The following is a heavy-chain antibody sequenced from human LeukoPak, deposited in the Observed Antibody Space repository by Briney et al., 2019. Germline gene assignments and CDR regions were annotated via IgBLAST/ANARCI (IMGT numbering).Heavy chain of an antibody. V-gene: IGHV1-69*04. CDR1: GGTFSSHA. CDR2: IIPILGIA. CDR3: ARGGITMMEDY. J-gene: IGHJ4*02. D-gene: IGHD3-22*01. Sequence: SVKVSCKASGGTFSSHAISWVRQAPGQGLEWMGRIIPILGIANYAQKFQGRVTITADKSTSTAYMELSSLGSEDTAVYYCARGGITMMEDYWGQGTLVTVSS.